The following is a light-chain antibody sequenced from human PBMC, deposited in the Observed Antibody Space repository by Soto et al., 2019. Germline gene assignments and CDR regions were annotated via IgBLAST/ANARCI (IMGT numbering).Light chain of an antibody. Sequence: QSVLTQPAAGSGSPGQWISISCTGTSSDVGGYKYVSWYQQHPGKAPKLMIYDVSSRPSGVSTRFSGTKSGNTASLTISGRQAEDEADYYCSSYTSISLYVFGTGTKVTVL. CDR1: SSDVGGYKY. CDR3: SSYTSISLYV. CDR2: DVS. J-gene: IGLJ1*01. V-gene: IGLV2-14*01.